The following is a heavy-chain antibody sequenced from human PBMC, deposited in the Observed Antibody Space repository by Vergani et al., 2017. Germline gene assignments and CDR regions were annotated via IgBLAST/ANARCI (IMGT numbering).Heavy chain of an antibody. CDR2: VYHSGST. V-gene: IGHV4-38-2*01. CDR1: GYSISSGYH. D-gene: IGHD5/OR15-5a*01. J-gene: IGHJ4*02. Sequence: QVHLQESGPGLVRPSETLSLTCLVSGYSISSGYHWGWIRQPPGKGLEWTGSVYHSGSTFFNPSLRSGLTISVDKSNNQISLNLTSVTAADTALYYCARRSLYEFCLDYWGQGIRVLVSS. CDR3: ARRSLYEFCLDY.